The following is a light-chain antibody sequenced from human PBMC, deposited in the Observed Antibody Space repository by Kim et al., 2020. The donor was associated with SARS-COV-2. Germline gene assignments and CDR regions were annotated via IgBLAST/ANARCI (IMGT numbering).Light chain of an antibody. CDR3: QKYYSDPL. CDR1: QDISNY. Sequence: SASVGDIVTITCRASQDISNYLAWYQQKPGKVPKLLIYAASTLQSGVSSRFGGTGSGTDFTLTISSLQPEDVATYYCQKYYSDPLFGQGTKVDIK. J-gene: IGKJ1*01. V-gene: IGKV1-27*01. CDR2: AAS.